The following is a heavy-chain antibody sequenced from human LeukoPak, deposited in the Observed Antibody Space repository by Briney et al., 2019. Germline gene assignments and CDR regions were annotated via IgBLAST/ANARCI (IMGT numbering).Heavy chain of an antibody. CDR3: AKGDSGYYTFFDY. CDR1: GFTFSRYW. D-gene: IGHD3-22*01. CDR2: ISYDGSNK. Sequence: GGSLRLSCAASGFTFSRYWMTWVRQAPGKGLEWVAVISYDGSNKYYADSVKGRFTISRDNSKNTLYLQMNSLRAEDTAVYYCAKGDSGYYTFFDYWGQGTLVTVSS. V-gene: IGHV3-30*18. J-gene: IGHJ4*02.